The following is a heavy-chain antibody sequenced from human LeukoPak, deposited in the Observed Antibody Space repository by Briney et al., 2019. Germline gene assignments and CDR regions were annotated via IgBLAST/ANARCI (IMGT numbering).Heavy chain of an antibody. CDR3: ARDFGWSLSTGYRPPPLSWYFDL. CDR1: GFTFSDYY. Sequence: GGSLRLSCAASGFTFSDYYMGWIRQAPGKGLEWVSYIGGSGTPTKYADSVKGRFTVSRDNAKNSLYLQLNSLTADDTAVYYCARDFGWSLSTGYRPPPLSWYFDLWGRGTLVTVSS. CDR2: IGGSGTPT. D-gene: IGHD3-22*01. J-gene: IGHJ2*01. V-gene: IGHV3-11*01.